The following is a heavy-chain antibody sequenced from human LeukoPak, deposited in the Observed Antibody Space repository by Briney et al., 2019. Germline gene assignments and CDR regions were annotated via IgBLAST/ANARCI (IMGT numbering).Heavy chain of an antibody. CDR1: GVSINTYY. V-gene: IGHV4-4*07. J-gene: IGHJ6*03. CDR3: ARGRGSDYDYYYMDV. CDR2: IYTSGNT. D-gene: IGHD3-10*01. Sequence: SETLSLTCTVSGVSINTYYWSWIRQPPGKGLEWIGRIYTSGNTKYNPSLKSRVTMSVDTSKNQFSLKLTSVTAADTAVYYCARGRGSDYDYYYMDVWGKGTTVTVSS.